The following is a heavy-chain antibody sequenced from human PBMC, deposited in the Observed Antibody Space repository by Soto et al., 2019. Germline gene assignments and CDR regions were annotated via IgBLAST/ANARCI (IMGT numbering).Heavy chain of an antibody. V-gene: IGHV3-48*03. J-gene: IGHJ4*02. D-gene: IGHD3-10*01. CDR3: ARSEENYYGSGSYYKTLFDY. Sequence: GESLKISCAASGFTFSSYEMNWVRQAPGKGLEWVSYISSSGSTIYYADSVKGRFTISRDNAKNSLYLQMNSLRAEDTAVYYCARSEENYYGSGSYYKTLFDYWGQGTLVTVSS. CDR1: GFTFSSYE. CDR2: ISSSGSTI.